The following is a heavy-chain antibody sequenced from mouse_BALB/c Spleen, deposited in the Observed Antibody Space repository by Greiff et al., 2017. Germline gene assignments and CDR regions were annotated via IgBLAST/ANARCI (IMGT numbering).Heavy chain of an antibody. CDR3: ARGKSSIMITTSWAMDY. CDR1: GYTFTSYT. D-gene: IGHD2-4*01. Sequence: VQLQQSGAELARPGASVKMSCKASGYTFTSYTMHWVKQRPGQGLEWIGYINPWSGYTSYNQKFKDKATLTADKSSSTAYMQLSSLTSEDSAVYNCARGKSSIMITTSWAMDYWGQGTSVTVSS. V-gene: IGHV1-4*01. CDR2: INPWSGYT. J-gene: IGHJ4*01.